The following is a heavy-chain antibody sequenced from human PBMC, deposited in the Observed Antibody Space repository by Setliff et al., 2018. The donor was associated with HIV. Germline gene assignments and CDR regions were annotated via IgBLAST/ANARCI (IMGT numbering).Heavy chain of an antibody. CDR2: ISSYNGNT. V-gene: IGHV1-18*01. Sequence: ASVKVSCKASGYTFTIYSINWVRQAPGQGLEWMGSISSYNGNTNYAQKFQGRVTITTDESTSTVYMELSSLRSEDTAVYYCARAAYGYDSSGYFFDYWGQGTLVTVSS. J-gene: IGHJ4*02. D-gene: IGHD3-22*01. CDR1: GYTFTIYS. CDR3: ARAAYGYDSSGYFFDY.